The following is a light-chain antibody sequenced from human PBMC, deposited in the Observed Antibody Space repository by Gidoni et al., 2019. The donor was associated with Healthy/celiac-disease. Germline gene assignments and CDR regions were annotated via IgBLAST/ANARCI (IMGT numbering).Light chain of an antibody. CDR1: SRDVGSYNL. J-gene: IGLJ2*01. Sequence: QSALTQPASVSGSHGHSLTISCPVTSRDVGSYNLVSWYQQHPGKAPKLMIYEVSKRPSGVSNRFSGSKSGNTASLTISGLQAEDEADYYCCSYAGSSTFYVVFGGGTKLTVL. V-gene: IGLV2-23*02. CDR3: CSYAGSSTFYVV. CDR2: EVS.